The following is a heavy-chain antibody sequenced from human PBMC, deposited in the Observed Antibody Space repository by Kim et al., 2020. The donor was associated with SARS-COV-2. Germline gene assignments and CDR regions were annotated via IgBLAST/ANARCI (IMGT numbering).Heavy chain of an antibody. CDR2: IYPGDSDT. V-gene: IGHV5-51*01. D-gene: IGHD2-15*01. CDR3: ARQAHHCSGGSCYSYYFDY. J-gene: IGHJ4*02. Sequence: GESLKISCKGSGYSFTSYWIGWVRQMPGKGLEWMGIIYPGDSDTRYSPSFQGQVTISADKSISTAYLQWSSLKASDTAMYYCARQAHHCSGGSCYSYYFDYWGQGTLVTVSS. CDR1: GYSFTSYW.